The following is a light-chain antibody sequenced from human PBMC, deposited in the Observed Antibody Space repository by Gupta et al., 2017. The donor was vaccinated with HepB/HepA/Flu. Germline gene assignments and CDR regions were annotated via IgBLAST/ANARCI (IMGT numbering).Light chain of an antibody. V-gene: IGKV3-15*01. J-gene: IGKJ1*01. CDR3: QQYNNWPRT. Sequence: EIAMPHFPVTLSVSPGQRATVSCRASQCVSSNLAWYQQKPGQAPRLLIYGASTRDIGIPARFSGSGSGTEFTLTISSLQSEDFAVYYCQQYNNWPRTFGQGTKVEIK. CDR2: GAS. CDR1: QCVSSN.